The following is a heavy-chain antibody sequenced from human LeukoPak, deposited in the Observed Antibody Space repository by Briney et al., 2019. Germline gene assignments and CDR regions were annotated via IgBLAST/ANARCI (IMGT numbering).Heavy chain of an antibody. V-gene: IGHV1-46*01. CDR2: INPSGGST. CDR3: ARDRVLPRSRFGELSVY. D-gene: IGHD3-10*01. J-gene: IGHJ4*02. CDR1: GYTFTSYY. Sequence: EASVKVSCKASGYTFTSYYMHWVRQAPGQGLEWMGIINPSGGSTSYAQKFQGRVTMTRDTSTSTVYMELSSLRSEDTAVYYCARDRVLPRSRFGELSVYWGQGTLVTVSS.